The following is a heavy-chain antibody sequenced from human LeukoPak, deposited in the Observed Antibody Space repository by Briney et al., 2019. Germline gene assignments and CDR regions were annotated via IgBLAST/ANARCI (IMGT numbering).Heavy chain of an antibody. Sequence: PGGSLRLSCAASGFTFSNYGMHWVRQAPGKGLEWVAFIRYDGTNKYYADSVKGRFTISRDNSKNMLYLQMNSLRAEDAAVYYCAKGGGTGYSSSWYSNWGQGTLVTVSS. J-gene: IGHJ4*02. D-gene: IGHD6-13*01. CDR3: AKGGGTGYSSSWYSN. CDR1: GFTFSNYG. CDR2: IRYDGTNK. V-gene: IGHV3-30*02.